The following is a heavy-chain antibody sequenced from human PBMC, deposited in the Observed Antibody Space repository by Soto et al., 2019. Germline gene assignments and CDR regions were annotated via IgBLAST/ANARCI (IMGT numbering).Heavy chain of an antibody. V-gene: IGHV3-23*01. CDR2: ITGTGGNT. J-gene: IGHJ6*02. CDR3: ARIRVYWYGLDV. CDR1: GFPLSTYG. Sequence: EVQLLESGGGLVQTGGSLRLSCAASGFPLSTYGMTWVRQAPGKGLEWVSAITGTGGNTYYVDSVKGRFTSSRDNSKNMLYLQVNSLRVEDTAVYYCARIRVYWYGLDVWGQGTTVTVAS.